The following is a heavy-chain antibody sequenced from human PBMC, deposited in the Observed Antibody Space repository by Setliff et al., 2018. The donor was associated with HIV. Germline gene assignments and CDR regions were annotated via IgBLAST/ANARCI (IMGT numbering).Heavy chain of an antibody. J-gene: IGHJ6*02. CDR3: SRSGVPPYYYYGMDV. Sequence: ASVKVSCKASGYTFTTYGFNWVRQAPGQGLEWMGWINSYNGNTKFAQKFQGRVTMTTDTSTTTAFMGLRSLKADDTGIYYCSRSGVPPYYYYGMDVWGQGTTVTVSS. CDR2: INSYNGNT. CDR1: GYTFTTYG. D-gene: IGHD3-10*01. V-gene: IGHV1-18*04.